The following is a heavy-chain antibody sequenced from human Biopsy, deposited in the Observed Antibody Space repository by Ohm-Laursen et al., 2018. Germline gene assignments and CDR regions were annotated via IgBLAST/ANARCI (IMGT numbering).Heavy chain of an antibody. V-gene: IGHV4-59*01. CDR3: ARTPRDSFWSGSYKRGLWFDP. Sequence: SETLSLTCSVSGGSIISYYWTWIRQPPGKGLEWIGHVYNGGITNYNPSLKSRVTMSKDTSKNQFSLQVNSVTAADTAVYYCARTPRDSFWSGSYKRGLWFDPWGQGTLVIVSS. J-gene: IGHJ5*02. CDR1: GGSIISYY. CDR2: VYNGGIT. D-gene: IGHD3-3*01.